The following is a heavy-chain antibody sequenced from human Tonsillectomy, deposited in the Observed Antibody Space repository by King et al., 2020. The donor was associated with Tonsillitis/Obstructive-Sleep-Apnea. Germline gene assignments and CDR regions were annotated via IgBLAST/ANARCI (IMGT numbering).Heavy chain of an antibody. CDR2: MRDSGGST. J-gene: IGHJ4*02. D-gene: IGHD6-19*01. Sequence: VQLVESGGGLVQPGGSLRLSCAASGFTFSTYAMTWVRQAPGKGLEWVSTMRDSGGSTYYADSVKGRFTISRDNSKNTLYLQMDSLRAEDTAVYYCAKGWLVVHLFDYWGQGTLVTVSS. CDR1: GFTFSTYA. CDR3: AKGWLVVHLFDY. V-gene: IGHV3-23*04.